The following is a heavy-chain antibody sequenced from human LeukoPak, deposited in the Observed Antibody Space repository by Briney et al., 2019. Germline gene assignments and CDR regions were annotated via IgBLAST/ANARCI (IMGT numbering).Heavy chain of an antibody. D-gene: IGHD1-1*01. J-gene: IGHJ4*02. Sequence: GESLKISCKGSGYTFNTYWIGWVRQMPGKGLEWMGIIYPGDSDTRYSPSFQGQVTISADKSISTAYLQWSSLKASDTAVYYCARPGERSRRDWNLDQWGQGTLVTVSS. CDR1: GYTFNTYW. CDR3: ARPGERSRRDWNLDQ. CDR2: IYPGDSDT. V-gene: IGHV5-51*01.